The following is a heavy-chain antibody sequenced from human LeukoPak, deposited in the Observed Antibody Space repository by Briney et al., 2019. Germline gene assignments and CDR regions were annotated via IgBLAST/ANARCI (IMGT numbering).Heavy chain of an antibody. V-gene: IGHV1-3*01. D-gene: IGHD1-26*01. CDR3: ARDQGGSYYVKGPLDY. CDR1: GYTFTSYA. J-gene: IGHJ4*02. CDR2: INAGNGNT. Sequence: ASVKVSCKASGYTFTSYAMHWVRQAPGQRLEWMGWINAGNGNTKYSQKFQGRVTITRDTSASTAYMELSSLRSEDTAVYYCARDQGGSYYVKGPLDYWGQGTLVTVSS.